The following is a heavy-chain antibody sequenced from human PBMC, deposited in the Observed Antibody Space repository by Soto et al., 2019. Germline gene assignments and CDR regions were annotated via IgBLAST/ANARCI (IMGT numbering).Heavy chain of an antibody. J-gene: IGHJ4*02. CDR2: ISYDGSNK. Sequence: GGSMRLSCAASGFTFSSYGMHWVRQAPGKGLEWVAVISYDGSNKYYADSVKGRFTISRDNSKNTLYLQMNSLRAEDTAVYYCAKAALNYFDYWGQGTLVTVSS. CDR1: GFTFSSYG. CDR3: AKAALNYFDY. V-gene: IGHV3-30*18.